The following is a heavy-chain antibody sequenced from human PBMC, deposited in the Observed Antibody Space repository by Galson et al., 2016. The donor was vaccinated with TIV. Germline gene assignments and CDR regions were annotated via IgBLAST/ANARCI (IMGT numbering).Heavy chain of an antibody. CDR1: GFTFSDYA. CDR2: ISSSSGTI. V-gene: IGHV3-48*04. CDR3: ARVSRPNGDNVCDS. Sequence: SLRLSCAASGFTFSDYAMNWVRQAPGKGLEWLSYISSSSGTIYYAKSVKGRLTISRDNAKKSLYLEMSSLRADDTALYYWARVSRPNGDNVCDSWGQGTLVIVSS. D-gene: IGHD2-21*02. J-gene: IGHJ4*02.